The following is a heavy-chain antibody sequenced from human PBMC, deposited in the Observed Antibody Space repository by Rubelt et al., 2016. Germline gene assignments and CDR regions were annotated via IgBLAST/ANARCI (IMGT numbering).Heavy chain of an antibody. Sequence: EVQLVESGGGLVKPGGSLRLSCAASGFTFGSYSMNWVRQAPGKGLEWVSVIYSGGSTYYADSVKGRFTISRDNSKNTLYLQMNSLRAEDTAVYYCARAYSGYDWGSGFDPWGQGTLVTVSS. CDR2: IYSGGST. V-gene: IGHV3-66*01. CDR1: GFTFGSYS. CDR3: ARAYSGYDWGSGFDP. J-gene: IGHJ5*02. D-gene: IGHD5-12*01.